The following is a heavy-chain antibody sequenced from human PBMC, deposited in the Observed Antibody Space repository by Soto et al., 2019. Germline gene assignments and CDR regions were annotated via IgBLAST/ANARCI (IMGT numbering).Heavy chain of an antibody. CDR3: AKGLTGAPYYGMDV. CDR2: ITGSGGRT. CDR1: GFTFSSYA. J-gene: IGHJ6*02. Sequence: EVQLLESGGGLVQPGGSLRLSCAASGFTFSSYAMSWVRQAPGKGLEWVSAITGSGGRTYYADSVKGRFTISRDNSKNTLYLQMNSLRAGDTAVYYCAKGLTGAPYYGMDVWGQGTTVTVSS. D-gene: IGHD7-27*01. V-gene: IGHV3-23*01.